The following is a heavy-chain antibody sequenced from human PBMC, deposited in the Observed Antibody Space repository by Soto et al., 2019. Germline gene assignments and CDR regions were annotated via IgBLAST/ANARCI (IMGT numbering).Heavy chain of an antibody. Sequence: QVQLVQSGAEVKKPGSSVKVSCKASGGTFSSYAISWVRQAPGQGLEWMGGIIPIFGTANYAQKFQGRVTITADESTSTAYMELSSLRSEDTAVYYCARDYLLRYFDWLVSGWFDPWGQGTLVTVSS. J-gene: IGHJ5*02. V-gene: IGHV1-69*12. CDR1: GGTFSSYA. CDR3: ARDYLLRYFDWLVSGWFDP. D-gene: IGHD3-9*01. CDR2: IIPIFGTA.